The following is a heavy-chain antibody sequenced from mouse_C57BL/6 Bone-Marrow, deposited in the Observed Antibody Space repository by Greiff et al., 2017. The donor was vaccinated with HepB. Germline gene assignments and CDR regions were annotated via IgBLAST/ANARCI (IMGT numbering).Heavy chain of an antibody. CDR3: ARRGVFDY. CDR2: IDPSDSYT. V-gene: IGHV1-50*01. J-gene: IGHJ2*01. Sequence: QVQLQQPGAELVKPGASVKLSCKASGYTFTSYWMQWVKQRPGQGLEWIGEIDPSDSYTNYNQKFKGKATLTVDPSSSPAYMQLSSLTSEDSAVYYCARRGVFDYWGQGTTLTVSS. CDR1: GYTFTSYW.